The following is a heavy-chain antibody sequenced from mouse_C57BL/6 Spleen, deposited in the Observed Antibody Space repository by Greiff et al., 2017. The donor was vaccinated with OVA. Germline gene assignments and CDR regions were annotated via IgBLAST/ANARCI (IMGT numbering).Heavy chain of an antibody. J-gene: IGHJ3*01. V-gene: IGHV5-17*01. CDR2: ISSGSSTI. Sequence: EVQGVESGGGLVKPGGSLKLSCAASGFTFSDYGMHWVRQAPAKGLEWVAYISSGSSTIYYADTVKGRFTISRDNAKNTLFLQMTSLRSEDTAMYYCARPIDYDYDWFAYWGQGTLVTVSA. D-gene: IGHD2-4*01. CDR1: GFTFSDYG. CDR3: ARPIDYDYDWFAY.